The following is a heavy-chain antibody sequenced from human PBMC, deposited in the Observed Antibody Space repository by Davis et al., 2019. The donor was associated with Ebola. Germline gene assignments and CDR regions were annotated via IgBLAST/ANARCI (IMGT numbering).Heavy chain of an antibody. CDR2: ISSSSSYI. CDR3: APSGRGDSAYYYYGMDV. D-gene: IGHD4-17*01. V-gene: IGHV3-21*01. Sequence: PGGSLRLSCAASGFTFSSYSMNWVRQAPGKGLEWVSSISSSSSYIYYADSVKGRFTISRDNSKNTLYLQMNSLRAEDTAVYYCAPSGRGDSAYYYYGMDVWGQGTTVTVSS. J-gene: IGHJ6*02. CDR1: GFTFSSYS.